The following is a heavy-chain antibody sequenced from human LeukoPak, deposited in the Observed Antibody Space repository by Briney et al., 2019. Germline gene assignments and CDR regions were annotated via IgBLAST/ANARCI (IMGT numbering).Heavy chain of an antibody. J-gene: IGHJ4*02. CDR3: ARILTYYYDSSGYRFDY. D-gene: IGHD3-22*01. Sequence: SETLSLTCAVYGGSFSGYYWSWIRQPPGKGLEWIGEINHSGSTNYNPPLKSRVTISVDTPKNQFSLKLSSVTAADTAVHYCARILTYYYDSSGYRFDYWGQGTLVTVSS. CDR1: GGSFSGYY. V-gene: IGHV4-34*01. CDR2: INHSGST.